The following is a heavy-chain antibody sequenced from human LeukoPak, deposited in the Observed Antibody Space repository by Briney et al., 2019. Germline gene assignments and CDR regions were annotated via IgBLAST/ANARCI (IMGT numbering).Heavy chain of an antibody. V-gene: IGHV1-18*01. CDR3: ARPRRFHGGNTVLASDY. D-gene: IGHD4-23*01. Sequence: GASVKVSCKASGYTFTSYGISWVRQAPGPGLEWRGWISAYNGNTNYAQRLQGRVTMTTDTSTSTAYMELRSLRSDDTAVYYCARPRRFHGGNTVLASDYWGQGTLGTVSS. J-gene: IGHJ4*02. CDR2: ISAYNGNT. CDR1: GYTFTSYG.